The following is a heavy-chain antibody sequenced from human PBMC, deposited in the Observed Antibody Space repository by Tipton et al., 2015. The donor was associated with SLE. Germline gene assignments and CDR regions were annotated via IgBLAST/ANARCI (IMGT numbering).Heavy chain of an antibody. V-gene: IGHV4-59*01. D-gene: IGHD6-19*01. J-gene: IGHJ4*02. CDR2: VSYTGST. CDR3: ARVVAVAAAGYFDY. Sequence: LRLSCTVSGGSISSYSLSWIRQPPGKGLEWIGYVSYTGSTNYNPSLKSRVTISLGTSKNQFSLKLSSVTAADTAVYYCARVVAVAAAGYFDYWGPRTLVTVSS. CDR1: GGSISSYS.